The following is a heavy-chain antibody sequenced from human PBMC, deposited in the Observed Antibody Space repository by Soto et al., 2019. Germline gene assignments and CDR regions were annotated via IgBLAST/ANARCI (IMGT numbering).Heavy chain of an antibody. CDR3: ANLAVALGYYYGMDV. V-gene: IGHV3-23*01. CDR2: ISGSGGST. Sequence: PGGSLRLSCAASGFTFSSYAMSWVRQAPGKGLEWVSAISGSGGSTYYADSVKGRFTISRDNSKNTLYLQMNSLRAEDTAVYYCANLAVALGYYYGMDVWGQGTTVTVSS. CDR1: GFTFSSYA. J-gene: IGHJ6*02. D-gene: IGHD6-19*01.